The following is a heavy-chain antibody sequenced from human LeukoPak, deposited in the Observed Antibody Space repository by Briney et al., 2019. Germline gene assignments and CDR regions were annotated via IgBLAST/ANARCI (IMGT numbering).Heavy chain of an antibody. Sequence: PSETLSLTCTVSGGSVSSYYWNWIRQPPGKGLEWIGSIYHSGSTYYNPSLKSRVTISVDTSKNQFSLKLTSVTAADTAVYYCARHGGSNWYVNWFDPWGQGILVTVSS. V-gene: IGHV4-59*05. D-gene: IGHD6-13*01. J-gene: IGHJ5*02. CDR2: IYHSGST. CDR1: GGSVSSYY. CDR3: ARHGGSNWYVNWFDP.